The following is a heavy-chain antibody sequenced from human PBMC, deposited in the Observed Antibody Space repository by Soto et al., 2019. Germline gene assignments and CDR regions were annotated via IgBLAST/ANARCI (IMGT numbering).Heavy chain of an antibody. J-gene: IGHJ4*02. D-gene: IGHD3-22*01. CDR3: ASRPRAYYDSSGYYLY. Sequence: SVKVSCKASGGTFSSYAISWVRQAPGQGLEWMGGIIPIFGTANYAQKFQGRVTITADESTSTAYMELSSLRSEDTAVYYCASRPRAYYDSSGYYLYWGQGTLVTV. CDR2: IIPIFGTA. V-gene: IGHV1-69*13. CDR1: GGTFSSYA.